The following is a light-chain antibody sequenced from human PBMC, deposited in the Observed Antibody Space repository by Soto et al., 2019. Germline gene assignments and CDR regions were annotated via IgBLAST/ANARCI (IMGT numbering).Light chain of an antibody. J-gene: IGKJ5*01. Sequence: AIRMTQSPSSLSASTGDRVTITCRARQGISSYLAWYQQKPGKAPKLLIYHASTLQSGVPSRFSGSGSGTHVTLTISSLQSEDFATYYCQQDYYYVITFGQGTRLEIK. CDR2: HAS. CDR1: QGISSY. V-gene: IGKV1-8*01. CDR3: QQDYYYVIT.